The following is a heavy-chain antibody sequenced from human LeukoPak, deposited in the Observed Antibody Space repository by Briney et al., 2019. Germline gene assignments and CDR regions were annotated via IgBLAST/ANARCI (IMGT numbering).Heavy chain of an antibody. J-gene: IGHJ4*02. CDR2: ISSSGGST. CDR3: AKEGSVYCSGGSCPLDY. CDR1: GFTFSSYA. D-gene: IGHD2-15*01. V-gene: IGHV3-23*01. Sequence: PGGSLRLSCAASGFTFSSYAMSGVRQAPGKGLEWVSAISSSGGSTYYADSVKGRFTISRDNSKNTLYLQMNSLRAEDTAVYYCAKEGSVYCSGGSCPLDYWGQGTLVTVSS.